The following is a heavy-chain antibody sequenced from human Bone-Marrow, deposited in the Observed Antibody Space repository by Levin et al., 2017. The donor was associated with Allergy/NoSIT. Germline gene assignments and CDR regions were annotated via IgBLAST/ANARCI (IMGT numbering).Heavy chain of an antibody. V-gene: IGHV1-3*01. CDR3: AREVMSRGSSRKWHTLDWFDP. CDR1: GYSFTHYA. CDR2: INPVNGNT. D-gene: IGHD3-16*01. Sequence: ASVKVSCKASGYSFTHYAIHWVRQAPGQRLEWMGWINPVNGNTKYSQNFQGRVTITKDTSASTVYVELSSLRSEDTAVYYCAREVMSRGSSRKWHTLDWFDPWGQGTLVTVSS. J-gene: IGHJ5*02.